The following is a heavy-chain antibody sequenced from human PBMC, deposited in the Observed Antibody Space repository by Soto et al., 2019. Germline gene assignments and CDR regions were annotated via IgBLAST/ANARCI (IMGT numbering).Heavy chain of an antibody. V-gene: IGHV4-59*01. J-gene: IGHJ5*02. CDR2: IYYSGST. D-gene: IGHD3-10*02. Sequence: PSETLSLTCIVSGGSITGSFWTWIRQPPGKGLEWIGYIYYSGSTHYSPSFKSRVTISVDTSKNQFSLRLTSVTAADTAVYYCARLDVFFLNGFDPWG. CDR3: ARLDVFFLNGFDP. CDR1: GGSITGSF.